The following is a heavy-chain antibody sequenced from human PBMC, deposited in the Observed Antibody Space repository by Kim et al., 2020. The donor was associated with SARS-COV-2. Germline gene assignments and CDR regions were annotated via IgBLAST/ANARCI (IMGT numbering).Heavy chain of an antibody. CDR3: ARDLTYYDSSGYKAFDI. Sequence: FQGRVTITADKSTSTAYMELSSLRSEDTAVYYCARDLTYYDSSGYKAFDIWGQGTMVTVSS. D-gene: IGHD3-22*01. J-gene: IGHJ3*02. V-gene: IGHV1-69*04.